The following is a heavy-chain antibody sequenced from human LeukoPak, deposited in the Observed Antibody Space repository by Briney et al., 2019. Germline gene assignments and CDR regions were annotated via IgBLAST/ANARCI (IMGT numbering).Heavy chain of an antibody. V-gene: IGHV3-48*04. D-gene: IGHD3/OR15-3a*01. Sequence: GGSLRLTCAVSGFTITSWSMNWVRQAPGKGLEWLSYISSGGSPIYYADSVKGRFTISRDDAKNLVYLQMNSLRAEDTAVYYCTYLRTPYYNDKWVDPWGQGALVTVSS. CDR2: ISSGGSPI. CDR1: GFTITSWS. J-gene: IGHJ5*02. CDR3: TYLRTPYYNDKWVDP.